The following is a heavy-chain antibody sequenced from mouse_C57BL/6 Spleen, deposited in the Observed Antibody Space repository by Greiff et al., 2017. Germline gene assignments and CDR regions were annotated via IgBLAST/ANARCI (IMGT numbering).Heavy chain of an antibody. Sequence: VQLVESGPELVKPGASVKISCKASGYAFSSSWMNWVKQRPGKGLEWIGRIYPGAGDTNYNGKFKGKATLTADKSSSTAYMQLSILTSEDSAVYFCAREGPLPSLAMDYWGQGISVTVDS. CDR2: IYPGAGDT. V-gene: IGHV1-82*01. CDR3: AREGPLPSLAMDY. D-gene: IGHD6-1*01. J-gene: IGHJ4*01. CDR1: GYAFSSSW.